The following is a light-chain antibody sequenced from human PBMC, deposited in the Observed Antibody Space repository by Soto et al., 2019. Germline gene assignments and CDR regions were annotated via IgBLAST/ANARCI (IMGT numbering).Light chain of an antibody. J-gene: IGLJ3*02. V-gene: IGLV1-40*01. Sequence: QSVLTQPPSVSGAPGQRVTISCAGGSSNIGAGYDVHWYQQLPGTAPKLLIYNNRNRPSGVPDRFSGSKSGTSASLAITGLQPDDEADYYCQSYDSSLSGSWVFGGGTKLTVL. CDR1: SSNIGAGYD. CDR3: QSYDSSLSGSWV. CDR2: NNR.